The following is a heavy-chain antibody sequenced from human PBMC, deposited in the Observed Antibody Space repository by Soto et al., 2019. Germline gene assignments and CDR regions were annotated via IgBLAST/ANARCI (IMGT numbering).Heavy chain of an antibody. CDR2: ISGSGGST. V-gene: IGHV3-23*01. Sequence: PGGSLRVSWAASGFTFSSYAMSWVRQAPGKGLEWVSAISGSGGSTYYADSVKGRFTISRDNSKNTLYLQMNSLRAEDTAVYYCARSPLYSSGWFYFDYWGQGTLVTVSS. J-gene: IGHJ4*02. CDR3: ARSPLYSSGWFYFDY. D-gene: IGHD6-19*01. CDR1: GFTFSSYA.